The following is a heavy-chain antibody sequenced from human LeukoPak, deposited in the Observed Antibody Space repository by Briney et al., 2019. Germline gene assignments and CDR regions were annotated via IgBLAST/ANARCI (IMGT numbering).Heavy chain of an antibody. CDR1: GDSVSINSAA. CDR3: AGDKAVAFDY. Sequence: SQTLSLTFAISGDSVSINSAAWNWIRQSPSRGLEWLGRTYYRSKRYNDSAVSGKSRITINPDTSKNPFSLQRNCVSPEDTAVYYCAGDKAVAFDYWGQGTLVTVS. V-gene: IGHV6-1*01. J-gene: IGHJ4*02. CDR2: TYYRSKRYN. D-gene: IGHD6-19*01.